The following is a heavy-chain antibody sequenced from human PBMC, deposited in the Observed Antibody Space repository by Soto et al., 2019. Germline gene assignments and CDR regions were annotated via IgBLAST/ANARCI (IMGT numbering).Heavy chain of an antibody. CDR2: INPNSGGT. CDR3: ADCSGGSCYSEYYYFGLDV. Sequence: ASVKVSCKASGYTFTGYYIHWVRQAPGQGLEWMGWINPNSGGTNYAQKFQGRVTMTRDTSIRTAYMELSRLRSDDTAVYFCADCSGGSCYSEYYYFGLDVWRQGTTVTVSS. D-gene: IGHD2-15*01. J-gene: IGHJ6*02. CDR1: GYTFTGYY. V-gene: IGHV1-2*02.